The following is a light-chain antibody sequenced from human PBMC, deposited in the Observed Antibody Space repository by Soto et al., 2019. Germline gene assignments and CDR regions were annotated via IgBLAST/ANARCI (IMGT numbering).Light chain of an antibody. CDR2: DTA. V-gene: IGKV3-15*01. J-gene: IGKJ5*01. CDR1: ESVSGN. CDR3: WPT. Sequence: EIVMTQSPATLSVSPGERATLSCRASESVSGNLAWYQQKPGQAPRLLIYDTASRATAIPARFSGSGSGTEFTLTISSLQSEDFAVYCKWPTFGQGTRLEIK.